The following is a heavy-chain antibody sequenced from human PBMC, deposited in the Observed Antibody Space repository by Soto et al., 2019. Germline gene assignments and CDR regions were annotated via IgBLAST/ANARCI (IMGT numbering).Heavy chain of an antibody. CDR3: AKDTGIVGATPYYFDY. D-gene: IGHD1-26*01. Sequence: GGSLRLSCAASGFTFSSYAMSWVRQAPGKGLEWVSAISGSGGSTYYADSVKGRFTISRDNSKNTLYLQMNSLRAEDTAVYYCAKDTGIVGATPYYFDYWGQGTLVTVSS. J-gene: IGHJ4*02. CDR2: ISGSGGST. CDR1: GFTFSSYA. V-gene: IGHV3-23*01.